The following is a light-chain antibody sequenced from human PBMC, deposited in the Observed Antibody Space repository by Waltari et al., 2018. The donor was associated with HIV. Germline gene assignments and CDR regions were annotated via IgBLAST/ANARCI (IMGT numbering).Light chain of an antibody. J-gene: IGLJ3*02. CDR2: SNT. V-gene: IGLV1-44*01. CDR1: SSNIVGYT. Sequence: QSVLTQPPSASGTPGQRITISCSGSSSNIVGYTVNWYQQLPGTAPKLLIYSNTRRPSGAPARFSGSKSGTSAFLAISGLQSEDESDYYCATWDGTLHGPVFGGGTKLTVL. CDR3: ATWDGTLHGPV.